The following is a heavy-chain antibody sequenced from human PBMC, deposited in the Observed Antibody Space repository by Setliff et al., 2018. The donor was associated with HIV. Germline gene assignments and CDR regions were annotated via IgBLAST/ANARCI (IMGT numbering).Heavy chain of an antibody. D-gene: IGHD4-4*01. J-gene: IGHJ6*03. CDR2: TYYSGST. V-gene: IGHV4-30-4*08. CDR1: GASISRGNYY. Sequence: SETLSLTCTVSGASISRGNYYWTWIRQRPGKGLEWIAFTYYSGSTYYSPSLKSRLMISVDTSKNQFSLNMTSVTAADTAVYFCARVVYTYYYMAVWGKGTTVTVSS. CDR3: ARVVYTYYYMAV.